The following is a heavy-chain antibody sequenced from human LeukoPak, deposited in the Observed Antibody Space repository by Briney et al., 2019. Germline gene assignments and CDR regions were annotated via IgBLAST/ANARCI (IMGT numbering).Heavy chain of an antibody. CDR2: INPNSGGT. V-gene: IGHV1-2*02. Sequence: ASVEVSCKASGYTFTGYYMHWVRQAPGQGLEWMGWINPNSGGTNYAQKFQGRVTMTRDTSISTAYMELSRLRSDDTAVYYCARVGYCSSTSCYDDAFDIWGQGTMVTVSS. CDR1: GYTFTGYY. J-gene: IGHJ3*02. CDR3: ARVGYCSSTSCYDDAFDI. D-gene: IGHD2-2*01.